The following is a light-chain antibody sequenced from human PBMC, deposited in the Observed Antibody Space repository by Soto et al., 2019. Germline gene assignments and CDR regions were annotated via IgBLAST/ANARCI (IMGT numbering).Light chain of an antibody. J-gene: IGKJ1*01. CDR3: QQYGSSRWT. Sequence: EIVLTQSPGTLSLSPGERATLSCRASQSVSSSYLAWYQQKPGQAPRLLIYGASSRATGIPDRFSGSGSGTDXTLTIXRLEPEXFAVYYCQQYGSSRWTFGQGTKVEIK. CDR2: GAS. V-gene: IGKV3-20*01. CDR1: QSVSSSY.